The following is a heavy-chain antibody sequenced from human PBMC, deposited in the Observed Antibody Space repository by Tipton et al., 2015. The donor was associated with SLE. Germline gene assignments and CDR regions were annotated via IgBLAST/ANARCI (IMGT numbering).Heavy chain of an antibody. J-gene: IGHJ4*02. CDR3: ARDAGYSSRRDFDS. CDR1: GGSISTGAYY. CDR2: RHHGGGT. D-gene: IGHD6-13*01. V-gene: IGHV4-39*07. Sequence: TLSLTCTVSGGSISTGAYYWGWIRQPPGKGMEWIGSRHHGGGTFCSPSLKSRVTISLDTSMNQFSLKLSSVTAADTAVYYCARDAGYSSRRDFDSWGQGTLVTVSS.